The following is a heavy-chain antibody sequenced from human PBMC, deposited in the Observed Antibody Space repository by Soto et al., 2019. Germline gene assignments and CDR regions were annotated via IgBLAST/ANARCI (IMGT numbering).Heavy chain of an antibody. J-gene: IGHJ6*04. CDR1: GFTFSDYY. CDR3: ARSPWPTREGYYGMDV. V-gene: IGHV3-11*01. CDR2: ISSSGSTI. Sequence: QVQLVESGGGLVKPGVSLRLSCAASGFTFSDYYMSLIRQAPGKGLEWVSYISSSGSTIYYADSVKGRFTISRDNAKNSLYLKMNSLRDEDTAVYYCARSPWPTREGYYGMDVWGKGTTVTVSS.